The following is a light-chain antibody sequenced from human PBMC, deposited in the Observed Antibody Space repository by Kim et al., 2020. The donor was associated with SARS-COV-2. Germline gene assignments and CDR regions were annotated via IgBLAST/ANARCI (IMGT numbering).Light chain of an antibody. CDR1: RSISVN. CDR2: GAS. V-gene: IGKV3D-15*01. J-gene: IGKJ1*01. CDR3: QQYHNWRT. Sequence: SGPPGERATLPCRASRSISVNLAWYQQNPGQAPRLLIYGASTRAMDIPARFSGGGSGTEFTLTISSLQSEDFAVYYCQQYHNWRTFGQGTKVEIK.